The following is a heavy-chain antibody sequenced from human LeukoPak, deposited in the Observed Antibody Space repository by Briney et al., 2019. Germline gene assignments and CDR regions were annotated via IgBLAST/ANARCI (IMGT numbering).Heavy chain of an antibody. D-gene: IGHD3/OR15-3a*01. CDR1: GFTFSSYG. J-gene: IGHJ4*02. Sequence: GGSLRLSCAASGFTFSSYGMSWVRQAPGKGLEWVSAISGSDGSTYYADSVKGRFTISRDNSKNTLYPQMNSLRAEDTAVYYCAKDGLVPYYFDYWGQGTLVTVSP. CDR2: ISGSDGST. CDR3: AKDGLVPYYFDY. V-gene: IGHV3-23*01.